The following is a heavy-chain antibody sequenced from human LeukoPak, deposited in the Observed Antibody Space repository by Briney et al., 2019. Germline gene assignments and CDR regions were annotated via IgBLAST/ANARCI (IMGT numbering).Heavy chain of an antibody. D-gene: IGHD3-16*02. J-gene: IGHJ3*02. Sequence: SETLSLTCTVSGGSISSYYWSWIRQPPGKGLEWIGYIYYSGSTNYNPSLKSRVTISVDTSKNQFSLKLSSVTAADTAVYYCARDRYDAFDIWGQGTMVTVSS. CDR3: ARDRYDAFDI. CDR2: IYYSGST. CDR1: GGSISSYY. V-gene: IGHV4-59*01.